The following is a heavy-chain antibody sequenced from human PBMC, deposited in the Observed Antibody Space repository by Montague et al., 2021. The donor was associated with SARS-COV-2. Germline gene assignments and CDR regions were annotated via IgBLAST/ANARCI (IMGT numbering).Heavy chain of an antibody. CDR3: ARDRGYGDFYYYGMDV. CDR1: GFTFSNYE. V-gene: IGHV3-48*03. Sequence: SLRLSCAASGFTFSNYEMNWVRQAPGKGLEWVLYISSSGSTIYYGDSVKGRFTISRDNAQNSLYLQMNSLSAEDTGVYYCARDRGYGDFYYYGMDVWGQGTTVTVSS. CDR2: ISSSGSTI. J-gene: IGHJ6*02. D-gene: IGHD3-10*01.